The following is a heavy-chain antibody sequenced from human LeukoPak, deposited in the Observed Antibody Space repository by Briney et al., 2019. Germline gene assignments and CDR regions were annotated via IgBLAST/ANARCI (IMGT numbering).Heavy chain of an antibody. Sequence: GGSLRLSCAASGFTFSTYWMSWVRQAPGKGLEWVANIKEDGSEKYYVDSVKGQFTISRDNAKNSLYLQMNSLRAEDTAVYYCARSRFYFDYWGQGTLVTVSS. J-gene: IGHJ4*02. D-gene: IGHD4-17*01. CDR2: IKEDGSEK. CDR1: GFTFSTYW. V-gene: IGHV3-7*01. CDR3: ARSRFYFDY.